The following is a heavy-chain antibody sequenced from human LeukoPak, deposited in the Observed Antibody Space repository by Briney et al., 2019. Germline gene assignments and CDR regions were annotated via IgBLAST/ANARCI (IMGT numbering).Heavy chain of an antibody. D-gene: IGHD6-6*01. V-gene: IGHV4-34*01. CDR2: INHSGST. Sequence: SETLSLTCAVYGGSFSGYYWSWIRQPPGKGLEWIGEINHSGSTNYNPSLKSRVTISVDTSKNQFSLKLSSVTAADTAVYYCARDSVFEYVFDYWGQGTLVTVSS. J-gene: IGHJ4*02. CDR3: ARDSVFEYVFDY. CDR1: GGSFSGYY.